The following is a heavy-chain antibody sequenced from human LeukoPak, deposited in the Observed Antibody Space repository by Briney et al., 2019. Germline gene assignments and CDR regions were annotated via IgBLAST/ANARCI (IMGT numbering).Heavy chain of an antibody. Sequence: ASVKVSCKASGYTFTSYGISWVRQAPGQGLEWMGWISAYNGNTNYAQKFQGRVTMTEDTSTDTAYMELSSLRSEDTAVYYCATASSGWYPDYWGQGTLVAVSS. CDR2: ISAYNGNT. J-gene: IGHJ4*02. CDR3: ATASSGWYPDY. D-gene: IGHD6-19*01. CDR1: GYTFTSYG. V-gene: IGHV1-18*01.